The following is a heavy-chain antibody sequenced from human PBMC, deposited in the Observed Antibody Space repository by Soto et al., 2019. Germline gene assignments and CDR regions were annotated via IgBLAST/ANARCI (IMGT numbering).Heavy chain of an antibody. J-gene: IGHJ4*02. Sequence: PSETLSLTCAVSVGSISSGGYSWSWIRQPPGKGLEWIGHIYHSGSTYYNPSLKSRVTISVDRSKNQFSLKLSSVTAADTAVYYCARAAAMVRGVTPPFDYWGQGTLVTVSS. CDR3: ARAAAMVRGVTPPFDY. CDR1: VGSISSGGYS. D-gene: IGHD3-10*01. CDR2: IYHSGST. V-gene: IGHV4-30-2*01.